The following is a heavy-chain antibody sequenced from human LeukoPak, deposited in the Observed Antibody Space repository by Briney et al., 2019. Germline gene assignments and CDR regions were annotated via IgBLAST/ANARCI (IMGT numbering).Heavy chain of an antibody. CDR3: ARESSGWFFDY. CDR2: IFTSGST. Sequence: SETLSLTCTVSGGSISSSYWTWIRQPAGKGLEWIGRIFTSGSTKYNPSLKSRVTMSVDTTKNQFSLKLSSVTAADTAVYFCARESSGWFFDYWGQGTLVTVSS. D-gene: IGHD6-19*01. J-gene: IGHJ4*02. V-gene: IGHV4-4*07. CDR1: GGSISSSY.